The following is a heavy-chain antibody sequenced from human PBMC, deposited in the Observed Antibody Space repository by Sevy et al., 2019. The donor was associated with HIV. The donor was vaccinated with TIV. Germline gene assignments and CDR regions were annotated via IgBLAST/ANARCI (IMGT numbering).Heavy chain of an antibody. CDR1: GFTFDDHG. CDR3: ARDAGTGGTDMGYYFGMDV. J-gene: IGHJ6*02. CDR2: VSWNGRSL. Sequence: GGYLRLSCVTSGFTFDDHGMHWVREIPGKGLEWVSGVSWNGRSLGYADTVKGRFIISRDNAKKSVSLQMNSLRTEDTALYYCARDAGTGGTDMGYYFGMDVWGQGITVTVSS. D-gene: IGHD2-8*02. V-gene: IGHV3-9*01.